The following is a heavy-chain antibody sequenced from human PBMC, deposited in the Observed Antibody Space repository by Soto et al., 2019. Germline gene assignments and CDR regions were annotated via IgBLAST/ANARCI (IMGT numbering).Heavy chain of an antibody. CDR3: ARDDCYDSRAFDY. J-gene: IGHJ4*02. Sequence: LRLSCAASGFTFSSYSMNWVRQAPGKGLEWVSSISSSSSYIYYADSVKGRFTISRDNAKNSLYLQMNSLRAEDTAVYYCARDDCYDSRAFDYWGQGTLVTVSS. V-gene: IGHV3-21*01. CDR1: GFTFSSYS. D-gene: IGHD3-22*01. CDR2: ISSSSSYI.